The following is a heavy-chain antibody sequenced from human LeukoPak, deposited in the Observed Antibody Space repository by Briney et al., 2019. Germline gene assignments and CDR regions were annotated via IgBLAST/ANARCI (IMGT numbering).Heavy chain of an antibody. CDR1: GFTFSDYY. D-gene: IGHD3-22*01. Sequence: GGSLRLSCAASGFTFSDYYMSWIRQTPGKGLEWVSYISSSGSTIYYADSVKGRFTISRDNAKNSLYLQMNSLRAEDTAVYYCARSADSSGYAKFDYWGQGTLVTVSS. CDR2: ISSSGSTI. J-gene: IGHJ4*02. CDR3: ARSADSSGYAKFDY. V-gene: IGHV3-11*04.